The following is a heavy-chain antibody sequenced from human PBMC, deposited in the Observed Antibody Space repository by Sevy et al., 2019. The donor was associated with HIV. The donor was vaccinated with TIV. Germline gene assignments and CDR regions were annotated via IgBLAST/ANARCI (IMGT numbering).Heavy chain of an antibody. J-gene: IGHJ4*02. Sequence: GGSLGLSCAASGFTFSSYSMNWVRQAPGKGLEWVSYISSSSSTIYYADSVKGRFTISRDNAKNSLYLQMNSLRDEDTAVYYCARDNSYYDFWSGYFLYWGQGTLVTVSS. CDR3: ARDNSYYDFWSGYFLY. CDR1: GFTFSSYS. D-gene: IGHD3-3*01. V-gene: IGHV3-48*02. CDR2: ISSSSSTI.